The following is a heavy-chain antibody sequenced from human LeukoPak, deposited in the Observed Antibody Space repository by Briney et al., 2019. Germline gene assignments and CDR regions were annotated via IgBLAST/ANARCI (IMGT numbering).Heavy chain of an antibody. J-gene: IGHJ4*02. CDR3: ARGAGAGYNLQPFDY. CDR2: IYYSGST. V-gene: IGHV4-59*08. Sequence: SETLSLTCTVSGGSISSYYWSWIRQPPGKGLECVGYIYYSGSTNYNPSLKSRVSISVDTSKNQFSLKLSSVTAADTAVYYCARGAGAGYNLQPFDYWGQGTLVTVSS. D-gene: IGHD5-24*01. CDR1: GGSISSYY.